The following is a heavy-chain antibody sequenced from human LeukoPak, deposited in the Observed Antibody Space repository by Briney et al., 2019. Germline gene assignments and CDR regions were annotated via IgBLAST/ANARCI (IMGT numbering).Heavy chain of an antibody. Sequence: GGSLRHSCAASGFPFSDAWMTWVRQAPGKGLEWVGRMKSKTDGGPTDYAAPVKGRFTISRDDTKNTLYLQMNSLKTEDTAVYYCATALDIVVVPAAVGENWFDPWGQGTLVTVSS. CDR2: MKSKTDGGPT. V-gene: IGHV3-15*01. CDR3: ATALDIVVVPAAVGENWFDP. D-gene: IGHD2-2*03. J-gene: IGHJ5*02. CDR1: GFPFSDAW.